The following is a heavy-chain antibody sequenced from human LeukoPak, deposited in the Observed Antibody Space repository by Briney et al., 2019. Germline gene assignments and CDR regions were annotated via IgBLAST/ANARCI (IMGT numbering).Heavy chain of an antibody. J-gene: IGHJ4*02. D-gene: IGHD4-23*01. CDR3: ARGDYGGRIVPLDS. Sequence: SGTLSLTCTVSGGSISIYHWSWLRQPPGKGLEWIGYIYYTGSTNYNPSTTYNPSLKSRVTISVDTSKNQFSLKLNSVTAADTAVYYCARGDYGGRIVPLDSWGQGTLVTVSS. V-gene: IGHV4-59*01. CDR2: IYYTGST. CDR1: GGSISIYH.